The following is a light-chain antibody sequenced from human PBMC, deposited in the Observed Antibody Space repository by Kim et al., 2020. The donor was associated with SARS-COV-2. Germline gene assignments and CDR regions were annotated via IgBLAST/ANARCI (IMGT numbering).Light chain of an antibody. V-gene: IGKV3-11*01. CDR1: QSVSRY. J-gene: IGKJ5*01. CDR2: DAS. CDR3: QQRSTWPIT. Sequence: LSPGERATVSCRASQSVSRYLAWYQQKPGQAPRLLIYDASNRATGIPARFSVSGSGTDFTLTISSLEPEDFAVYYCQQRSTWPITFGQGTRLEIK.